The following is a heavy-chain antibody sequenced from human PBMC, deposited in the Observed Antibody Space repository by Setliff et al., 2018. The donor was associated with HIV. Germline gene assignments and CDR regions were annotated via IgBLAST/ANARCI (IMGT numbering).Heavy chain of an antibody. Sequence: PSETLSLTCTVSGDSISTDYWTWIRQPPGKGLEWIGYIYNSASTSHNPSLKSRVTISVDTSRNQFSLNLSSVTAADTAVYYCARFPLLHKNAFDIWGQGTMVTVSS. CDR1: GDSISTDY. CDR2: IYNSAST. CDR3: ARFPLLHKNAFDI. V-gene: IGHV4-59*01. D-gene: IGHD2-15*01. J-gene: IGHJ3*02.